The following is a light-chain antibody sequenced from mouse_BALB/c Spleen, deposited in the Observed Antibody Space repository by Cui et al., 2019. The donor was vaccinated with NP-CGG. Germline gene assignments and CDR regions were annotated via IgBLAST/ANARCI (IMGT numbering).Light chain of an antibody. CDR3: ALWYSNHWV. CDR1: TGAVTTSNY. V-gene: IGLV1*01. J-gene: IGLJ1*01. Sequence: QAVVPQASTLTTSPGETVTLTCRSSTGAVTTSNYANWVQEKPDHLFTGLIGGTKNRAPGVPARFSGSLIGDKAALTITGAQTEDDAIYFCALWYSNHWVFGGGTKLTVL. CDR2: GTK.